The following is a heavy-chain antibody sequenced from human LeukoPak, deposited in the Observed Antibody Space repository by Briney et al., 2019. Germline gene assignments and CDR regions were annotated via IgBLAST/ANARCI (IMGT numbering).Heavy chain of an antibody. CDR3: ARCYGIGTTFFDY. CDR2: IYYSGST. CDR1: GFTFSSYS. Sequence: LRLSCAASGFTFSSYSMNWVRQHPGKGLEWIGYIYYSGSTYYNPSLKSRVTISVDTSKNQFSLKLSSVTAADTAMYYCARCYGIGTTFFDYWGQGTLVTVSS. D-gene: IGHD1-1*01. V-gene: IGHV4-31*02. J-gene: IGHJ4*02.